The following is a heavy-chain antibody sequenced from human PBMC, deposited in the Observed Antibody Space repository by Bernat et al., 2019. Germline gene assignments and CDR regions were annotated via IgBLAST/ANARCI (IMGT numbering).Heavy chain of an antibody. D-gene: IGHD1-26*01. V-gene: IGHV3-7*03. CDR3: TRMHSGSYYFDH. CDR2: MNQDGSEK. J-gene: IGHJ4*02. CDR1: GFTFSSYW. Sequence: EVQLVESGGGLVKPGGSLRLSCAASGFTFSSYWMSWVRQAPRRGLEWVANMNQDGSEKNYVASVKGRFSISRDNAENSLYLQMDSLRADDTAVYFCTRMHSGSYYFDHWGQGTLVTVSS.